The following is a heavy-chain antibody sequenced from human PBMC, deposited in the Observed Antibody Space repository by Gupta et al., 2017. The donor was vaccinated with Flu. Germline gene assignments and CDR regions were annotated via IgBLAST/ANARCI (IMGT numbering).Heavy chain of an antibody. V-gene: IGHV3-23*01. CDR2: ISGSGGST. J-gene: IGHJ4*02. Sequence: SLRLSCAASGFTFSSYAMSWVRQAPGKGLEWVSAISGSGGSTYYADSVKGRFTISRDNSKNTLYLQMNSLRAEDTAVYYCAKDQYCSSTTCRTQDYWGQGTLVTVSS. D-gene: IGHD2-2*01. CDR1: GFTFSSYA. CDR3: AKDQYCSSTTCRTQDY.